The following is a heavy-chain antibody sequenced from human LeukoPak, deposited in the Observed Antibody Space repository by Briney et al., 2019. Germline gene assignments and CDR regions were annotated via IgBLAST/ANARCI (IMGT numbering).Heavy chain of an antibody. CDR2: ILSSGST. CDR1: GGSISNYY. J-gene: IGHJ4*02. CDR3: ARHGGIEMATIPPFDY. Sequence: KPSETLSLTCTVSGGSISNYYWNWIRQSPGKGLEWIGYILSSGSTHHNPSLTSRISLSVDTSKNQFSLKLSSVTAADTAVYYCARHGGIEMATIPPFDYWGQGTLVTVSS. D-gene: IGHD5-24*01. V-gene: IGHV4-59*08.